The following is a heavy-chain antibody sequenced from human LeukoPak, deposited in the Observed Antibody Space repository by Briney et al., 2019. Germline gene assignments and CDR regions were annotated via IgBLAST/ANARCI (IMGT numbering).Heavy chain of an antibody. CDR3: AKDTKGGY. Sequence: GLEWVSAISGSGGSTYYADSVKGRFAISRDNSKNTLYLQMNSLRAEDTAVYYCAKDTKGGYWGQGTLVTVSS. D-gene: IGHD2-8*01. CDR2: ISGSGGST. J-gene: IGHJ4*02. V-gene: IGHV3-23*01.